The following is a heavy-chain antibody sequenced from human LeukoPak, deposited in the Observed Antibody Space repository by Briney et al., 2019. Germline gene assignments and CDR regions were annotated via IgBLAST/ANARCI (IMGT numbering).Heavy chain of an antibody. Sequence: ASVNVSCKASGGVFTTYAISWVRQAPGQGLEWMGSIIPFLGTTNYAQKFQGRVTITADEPTRTAYMELTYVRSDDTAVYYCTIIPNVILFTHYFEYWGKGTLVTVSS. V-gene: IGHV1-69*11. CDR2: IIPFLGTT. D-gene: IGHD2-21*01. CDR3: TIIPNVILFTHYFEY. CDR1: GGVFTTYA. J-gene: IGHJ4*02.